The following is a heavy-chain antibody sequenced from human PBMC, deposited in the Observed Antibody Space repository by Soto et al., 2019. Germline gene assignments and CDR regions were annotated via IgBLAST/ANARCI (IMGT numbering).Heavy chain of an antibody. CDR2: INPIFGTA. CDR1: GGTFSSYA. CDR3: ASHTGSSPEGRYYYGMDV. D-gene: IGHD1-26*01. Sequence: QVQLVQSGAEVKKPGSSVKVSCKASGGTFSSYAISWVRQAPGQGIEWMGGINPIFGTADYAQTFQGRVTITADESTSTADMEPSSLRSEDTAVYYCASHTGSSPEGRYYYGMDVWGQGTTVTVSS. J-gene: IGHJ6*02. V-gene: IGHV1-69*12.